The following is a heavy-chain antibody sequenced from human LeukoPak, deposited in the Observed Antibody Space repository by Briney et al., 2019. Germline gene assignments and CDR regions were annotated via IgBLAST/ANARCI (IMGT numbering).Heavy chain of an antibody. Sequence: GASVKVSCKASGGTFSSYAISWVRQAPGQGLEWMGGIIPIFGTANYAQKFQGRVTITADEPTSTAYMELSSLRSEDTAVYYCARDGERTVTFDYWGQGTLVTVSS. J-gene: IGHJ4*02. D-gene: IGHD4-11*01. V-gene: IGHV1-69*13. CDR2: IIPIFGTA. CDR3: ARDGERTVTFDY. CDR1: GGTFSSYA.